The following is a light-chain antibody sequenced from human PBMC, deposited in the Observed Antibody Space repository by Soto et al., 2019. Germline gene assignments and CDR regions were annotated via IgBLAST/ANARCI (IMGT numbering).Light chain of an antibody. CDR3: QQYNSYSRT. Sequence: DIQMTQSPSTLSASVGDRVPSTCRASQSISSWLAWYPPKPGKDPKLLSYKASSFESGVPSRCSGSGSGTTFTLTISSLQHDDFETYYCQQYNSYSRTFGGGTKVEIK. CDR2: KAS. V-gene: IGKV1-5*03. CDR1: QSISSW. J-gene: IGKJ4*01.